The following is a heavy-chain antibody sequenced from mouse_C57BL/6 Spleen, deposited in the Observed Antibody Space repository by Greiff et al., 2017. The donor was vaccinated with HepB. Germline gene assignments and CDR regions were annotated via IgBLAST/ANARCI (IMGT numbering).Heavy chain of an antibody. Sequence: QVHVKQPGAELVKPGASVKLSCKASGYTFTSYWMHWVKQRPGRGLEWIGRIDPNSGGTKYNEKFKSKATLTVDKPSSTAYMQLSSLTSEDSAVYYGARAGDGYYDYAMDYWGQGTSVTVSS. CDR2: IDPNSGGT. D-gene: IGHD2-3*01. J-gene: IGHJ4*01. CDR3: ARAGDGYYDYAMDY. CDR1: GYTFTSYW. V-gene: IGHV1-72*01.